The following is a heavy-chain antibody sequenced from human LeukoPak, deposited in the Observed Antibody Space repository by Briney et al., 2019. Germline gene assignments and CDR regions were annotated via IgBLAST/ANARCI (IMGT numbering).Heavy chain of an antibody. CDR3: ARGEGYYGSGSYYKEDLDAFDI. CDR1: GFTFTSYS. Sequence: PGGSLRLSCAASGFTFTSYSSTWVRQAPGKGLEWVSYISSSGSTIYYADSVKGRFTISRDNAKNSLYLQMNSLRAEDTAVYYCARGEGYYGSGSYYKEDLDAFDIWGQGTMVTVSS. CDR2: ISSSGSTI. J-gene: IGHJ3*02. V-gene: IGHV3-48*04. D-gene: IGHD3-10*01.